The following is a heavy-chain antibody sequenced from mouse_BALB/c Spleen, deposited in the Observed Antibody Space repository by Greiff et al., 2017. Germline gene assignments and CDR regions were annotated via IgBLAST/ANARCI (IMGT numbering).Heavy chain of an antibody. J-gene: IGHJ4*01. CDR1: GYTFTSYW. CDR2: IYPGNSDT. D-gene: IGHD2-14*01. CDR3: TRERDRYDRGDAMDY. V-gene: IGHV1-5*01. Sequence: EVQLQQSGTVLARPGASVKMSCKASGYTFTSYWMHWVKQRPGQGLEWIGAIYPGNSDTSYNQKFKGKAKLTAVTSTSTAYMELSSLTNEDSAVYYCTRERDRYDRGDAMDYWGQGTSVTVSS.